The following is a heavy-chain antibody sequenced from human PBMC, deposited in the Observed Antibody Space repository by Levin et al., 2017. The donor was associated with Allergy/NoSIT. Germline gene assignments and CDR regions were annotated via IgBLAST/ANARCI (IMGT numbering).Heavy chain of an antibody. J-gene: IGHJ5*02. Sequence: SGSMLVKPTQTLTLTCTFSGFSLRPSRVGVGWIRQPPGTALECLALIYWDDDKRYSPALKSRLTITKDTSRNQVVLSMTKMGPVDTGTYYCAHITRMEGAYTIDHWGQGTLVTVSS. CDR2: IYWDDDK. V-gene: IGHV2-5*02. CDR1: GFSLRPSRVG. CDR3: AHITRMEGAYTIDH. D-gene: IGHD1-26*01.